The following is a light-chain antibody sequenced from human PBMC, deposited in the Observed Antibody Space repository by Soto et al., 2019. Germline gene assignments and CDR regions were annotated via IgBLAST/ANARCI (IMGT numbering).Light chain of an antibody. Sequence: QSALTQPASVSGSPGQSITISCTGTSSDIGGYNYVSWYQQLPGKAPKLIIYDVSNRPSGVSDRFSGSKSGNAASLTISGLQAEDEADYYCRSYTSTSTLYVFGTGTKLTVL. J-gene: IGLJ1*01. V-gene: IGLV2-14*03. CDR3: RSYTSTSTLYV. CDR1: SSDIGGYNY. CDR2: DVS.